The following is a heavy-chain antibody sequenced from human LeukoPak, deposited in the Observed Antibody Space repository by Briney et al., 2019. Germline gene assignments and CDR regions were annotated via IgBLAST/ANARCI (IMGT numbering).Heavy chain of an antibody. V-gene: IGHV3-23*01. Sequence: GGSLRLSCAASGFTFSSYAMSWVRQAPGKGLEWVSAISGSGGSTYYADSVKGRFTISRDNSKNTLYLQMNSLRADDTAVYYCAKDPGSGSWYAPIFDGGGQGSLVTVS. CDR3: AKDPGSGSWYAPIFDG. J-gene: IGHJ4*02. CDR2: ISGSGGST. CDR1: GFTFSSYA. D-gene: IGHD6-13*01.